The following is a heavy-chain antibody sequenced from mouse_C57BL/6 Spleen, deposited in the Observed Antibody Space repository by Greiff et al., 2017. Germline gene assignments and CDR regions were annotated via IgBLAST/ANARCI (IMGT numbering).Heavy chain of an antibody. V-gene: IGHV1-52*01. D-gene: IGHD2-10*01. CDR1: GYTFTSYW. Sequence: QVHVKQSGAELVRPGSSVKLSCKASGYTFTSYWMHWVKQRPIQGLEWIGNIDPSDSETHYNQKFKDKATLTVDKSSSTAYMQLSSLTSEDSAVYYCARTYYDSFYWYFDVWGTGTTVTVSS. CDR2: IDPSDSET. CDR3: ARTYYDSFYWYFDV. J-gene: IGHJ1*03.